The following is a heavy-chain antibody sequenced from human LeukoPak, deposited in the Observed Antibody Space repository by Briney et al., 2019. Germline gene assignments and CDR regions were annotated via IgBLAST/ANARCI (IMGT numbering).Heavy chain of an antibody. V-gene: IGHV3-30*19. CDR3: ASLTYCGGDCSDPFDI. CDR2: ISYDGSNK. J-gene: IGHJ3*02. CDR1: GFTFSGYG. D-gene: IGHD2-21*02. Sequence: GGSLRLSCAASGFTFSGYGMHWVRQAPGKGLEWVAVISYDGSNKYYADSVKGRFTISRDNSKNTLYLQMNSLRAEDTAVYYCASLTYCGGDCSDPFDILGQGTMVTVSS.